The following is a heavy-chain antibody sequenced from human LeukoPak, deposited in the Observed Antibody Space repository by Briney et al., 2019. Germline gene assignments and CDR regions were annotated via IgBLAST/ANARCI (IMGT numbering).Heavy chain of an antibody. Sequence: PSETLSLTCTVSGGSVSSSSYYWGWIRQPPGKGLEWIGSIYYSGSTYYNPSPKSRVTISVDTSKNQFSLKLSSVTAADTAVYYCASRSPYYYGSPFDYWGQGTLVTVSS. J-gene: IGHJ4*02. D-gene: IGHD3-10*01. CDR2: IYYSGST. CDR1: GGSVSSSSYY. CDR3: ASRSPYYYGSPFDY. V-gene: IGHV4-39*01.